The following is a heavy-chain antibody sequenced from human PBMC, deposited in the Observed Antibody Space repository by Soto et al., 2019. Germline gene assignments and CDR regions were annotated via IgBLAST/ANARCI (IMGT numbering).Heavy chain of an antibody. D-gene: IGHD6-13*01. CDR3: ARDRIAAAGNLYYFDY. Sequence: GASVKVSCKASGGTFSSYAISWVRQAPGQGLEWMGGIIPIFGTANYAQKFQGRVTITADESTSTAYMELSSLRSEDTAVYYCARDRIAAAGNLYYFDYWGQGTLVTVSS. J-gene: IGHJ4*02. V-gene: IGHV1-69*13. CDR1: GGTFSSYA. CDR2: IIPIFGTA.